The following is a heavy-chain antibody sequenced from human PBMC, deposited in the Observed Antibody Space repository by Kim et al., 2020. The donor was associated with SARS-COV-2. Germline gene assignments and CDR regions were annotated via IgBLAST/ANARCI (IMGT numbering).Heavy chain of an antibody. CDR2: VNHSGIT. V-gene: IGHV4-34*01. CDR3: ARGRPGVVPSPTLGLGPYYYYYAMDV. D-gene: IGHD3-3*01. Sequence: SETLSLTCAVYGGSFSAYSWIWIRQAPGKGLEWIGEVNHSGITKYHPSLKSRGTISVDTSKNQFSLKLPPGPAADTAVFYCARGRPGVVPSPTLGLGPYYYYYAMDVGGKGTRVTVS. J-gene: IGHJ6*03. CDR1: GGSFSAYS.